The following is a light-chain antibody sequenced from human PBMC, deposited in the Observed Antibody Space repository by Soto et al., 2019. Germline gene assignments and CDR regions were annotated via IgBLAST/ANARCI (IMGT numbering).Light chain of an antibody. J-gene: IGKJ3*01. V-gene: IGKV3-20*01. CDR1: QSVSSSY. CDR3: QQFGSSPPFT. CDR2: GAS. Sequence: EIVLTQSPGTLSLSPGERATLSCRASQSVSSSYLAWYQQRPDQAPRLLIYGASSRATGIPDRFSGSGSGTEFTLTISRLEPEDFAVYYCQQFGSSPPFTFGPGTKVDIK.